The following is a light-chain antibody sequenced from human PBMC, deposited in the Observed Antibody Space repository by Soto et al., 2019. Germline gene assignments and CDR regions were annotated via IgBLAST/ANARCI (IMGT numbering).Light chain of an antibody. Sequence: EIVLTQSPGTLSLSPGERATLSCRASQSVSSSYLAWYQQKPGQAPRLLIYGTSGRATGIPDRFSGSGSGTDFALTISRLEPEDFAVYYCKQYGSSPPITFGPGTKVDIK. CDR2: GTS. CDR1: QSVSSSY. J-gene: IGKJ3*01. CDR3: KQYGSSPPIT. V-gene: IGKV3-20*01.